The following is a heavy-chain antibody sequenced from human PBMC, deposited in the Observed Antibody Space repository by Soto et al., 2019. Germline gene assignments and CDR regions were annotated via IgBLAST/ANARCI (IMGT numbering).Heavy chain of an antibody. CDR2: TGSGTGPG. Sequence: SVKVSCKASGGSLSTNPISWVRQAPGQGREWMGGTGSGTGPGNHAQKFQGRLTVTADKSTSTVYMELTNLSSEDTAVYYCARRDSGGFYRFFDSWGQGTLVTVS. D-gene: IGHD2-15*01. CDR1: GGSLSTNP. V-gene: IGHV1-69*06. CDR3: ARRDSGGFYRFFDS. J-gene: IGHJ4*02.